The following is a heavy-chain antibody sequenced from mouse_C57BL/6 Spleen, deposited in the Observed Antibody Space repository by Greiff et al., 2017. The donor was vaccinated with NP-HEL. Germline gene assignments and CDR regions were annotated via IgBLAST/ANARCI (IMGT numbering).Heavy chain of an antibody. Sequence: QVQLQQPGAELVKPGASVKLSCKASGYTFTSYWMHWVKQRPGRGLEWIGRIDPNSGGTKYNEKFKSKATLTVDKPSSTAYMPLSSLTSEDSAVYYCARRFGSSPMDYWGQGTSVTVSS. V-gene: IGHV1-72*01. CDR3: ARRFGSSPMDY. CDR2: IDPNSGGT. D-gene: IGHD1-1*01. J-gene: IGHJ4*01. CDR1: GYTFTSYW.